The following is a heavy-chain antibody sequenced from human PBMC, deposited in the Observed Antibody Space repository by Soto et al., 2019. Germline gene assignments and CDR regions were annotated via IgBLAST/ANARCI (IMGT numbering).Heavy chain of an antibody. CDR1: GYFFSDYY. CDR3: ARENIGLLTGAAFRGPSGMDV. CDR2: INPNSGDI. J-gene: IGHJ6*02. D-gene: IGHD2-2*01. Sequence: RASVKVSCKASGYFFSDYYIHWVRQARGQGLEWMGWINPNSGDIKYAQNFQDWVTMTRDTSISTAYMEVSRLRSDDTAVYYYARENIGLLTGAAFRGPSGMDVWGQGTTVNVSS. V-gene: IGHV1-2*04.